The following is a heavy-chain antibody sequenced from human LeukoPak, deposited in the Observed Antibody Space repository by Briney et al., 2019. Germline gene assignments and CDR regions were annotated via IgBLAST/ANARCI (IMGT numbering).Heavy chain of an antibody. D-gene: IGHD6-19*01. CDR1: GFTFSSYS. CDR3: ARQAVAGTRYFDY. CDR2: ISSSRSTV. Sequence: GGSLRLSCAASGFTFSSYSMNWVRQAPGKGLEWVSYISSSRSTVYYADSVRGRFTISRDNAKNSLYLQMNSLRAEDTAVYYCARQAVAGTRYFDYWGQGTLVTVSS. V-gene: IGHV3-48*04. J-gene: IGHJ4*02.